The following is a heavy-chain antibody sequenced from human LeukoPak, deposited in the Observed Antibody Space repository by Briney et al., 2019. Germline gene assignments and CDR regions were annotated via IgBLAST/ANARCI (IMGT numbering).Heavy chain of an antibody. CDR1: GDSLNIGGYY. CDR2: IFDRET. CDR3: VAYSPYDSWSAF. V-gene: IGHV4-30-2*01. Sequence: SETLSLTCAVSGDSLNIGGYYWSWIRQPPGKGLEWFGYIFDRETYYSPSLKSRLTISLDMSNDQFSLKLTSVTAADTAVYYCVAYSPYDSWSAFWGQGILVTVSS. D-gene: IGHD3-3*01. J-gene: IGHJ4*02.